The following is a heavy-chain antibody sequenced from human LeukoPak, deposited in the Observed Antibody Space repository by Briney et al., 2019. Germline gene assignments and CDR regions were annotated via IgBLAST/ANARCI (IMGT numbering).Heavy chain of an antibody. CDR3: ARGLYDILTGPLNWFDP. J-gene: IGHJ5*02. CDR1: GGSFSGYY. Sequence: PSETLSLTCAVCGGSFSGYYWSWIRQPPGKGLEWIGEINHSGSTNYNPSLKSRVTISVDTSKNQFSLKLSSVTAADTAVYYCARGLYDILTGPLNWFDPWGQGTLVTVSS. CDR2: INHSGST. V-gene: IGHV4-34*01. D-gene: IGHD3-9*01.